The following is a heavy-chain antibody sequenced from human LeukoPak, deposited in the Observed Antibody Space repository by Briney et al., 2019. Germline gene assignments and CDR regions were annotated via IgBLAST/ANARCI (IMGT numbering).Heavy chain of an antibody. V-gene: IGHV3-11*04. D-gene: IGHD6-13*01. CDR1: GFSVNDFY. CDR2: SSSHGTNV. Sequence: GSLRLSCAASGFSVNDFYMSWIRQSPGKGLEWISDSSSHGTNVYYADSVKGRFTISRDNAKNSLELQMNSLRAEDTAVYYCAREGIRAGDTLSYYYMDVWGKGTTVTVSS. CDR3: AREGIRAGDTLSYYYMDV. J-gene: IGHJ6*03.